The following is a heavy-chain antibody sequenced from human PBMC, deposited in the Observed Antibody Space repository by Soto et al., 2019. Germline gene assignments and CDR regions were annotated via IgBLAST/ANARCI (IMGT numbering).Heavy chain of an antibody. J-gene: IGHJ5*02. Sequence: SETLSLTCAVYGGSFSGYYWSWIRQPPGKGLEWIGEINHSGSTNYNPSLKSRVTISVDTSKNQFSLKLSSVTAADTAVYYCAREAYDSSGYRHFDPWGQGTLVTVSS. CDR3: AREAYDSSGYRHFDP. CDR2: INHSGST. V-gene: IGHV4-34*01. CDR1: GGSFSGYY. D-gene: IGHD3-22*01.